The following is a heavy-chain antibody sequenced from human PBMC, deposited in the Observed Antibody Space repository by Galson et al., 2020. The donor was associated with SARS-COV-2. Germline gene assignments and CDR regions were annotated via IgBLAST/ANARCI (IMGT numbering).Heavy chain of an antibody. V-gene: IGHV4-38-2*02. J-gene: IGHJ2*01. CDR1: GYSLSTTNY. Sequence: SETLSLTCTVSGYSLSTTNYWGWDRQPPGRGLEWVGSVYPSGTAYYNPSLKNRVTISVDTSKNQFSLRLDSVTAADTALYYCARQGVNMIVLVTVPGWYFDRWGRGTLVTVSS. D-gene: IGHD3-22*01. CDR2: VYPSGTA. CDR3: ARQGVNMIVLVTVPGWYFDR.